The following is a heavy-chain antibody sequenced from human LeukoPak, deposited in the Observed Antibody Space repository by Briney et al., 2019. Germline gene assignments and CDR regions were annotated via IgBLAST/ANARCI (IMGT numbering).Heavy chain of an antibody. D-gene: IGHD3-10*01. V-gene: IGHV4-34*01. CDR3: ARGSSYDSQRYDLGFFGP. Sequence: SETLSLTCAVYGGSFSNFYWTWLRQPPGKGLEWIGEINHSGSTNYNPSLKSRVTISVDTSKNQFSLNLRSVTAADTAVYYCARGSSYDSQRYDLGFFGPWGQGTLVTVSS. J-gene: IGHJ5*02. CDR1: GGSFSNFY. CDR2: INHSGST.